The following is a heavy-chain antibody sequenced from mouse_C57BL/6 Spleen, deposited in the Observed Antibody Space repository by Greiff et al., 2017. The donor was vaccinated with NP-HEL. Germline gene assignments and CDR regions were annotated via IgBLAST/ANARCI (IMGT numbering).Heavy chain of an antibody. CDR3: ARGCPYYFDY. V-gene: IGHV1-61*01. CDR1: GYTFTSYW. J-gene: IGHJ2*01. Sequence: QVHVKQPGAELVRPGSSVKLSCKASGYTFTSYWMDWVKQRPGQGLEWIGNIYPSDSETHYNQKFKDKATLTVDKSSSTAYMQLSSLTSEDSAVYYCARGCPYYFDYWGQGTTLTVSS. CDR2: IYPSDSET.